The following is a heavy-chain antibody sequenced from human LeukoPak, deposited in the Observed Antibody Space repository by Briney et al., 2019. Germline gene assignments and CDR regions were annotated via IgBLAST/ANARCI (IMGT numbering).Heavy chain of an antibody. CDR3: ARESQIRYYYDRSGYYYGALDY. J-gene: IGHJ4*02. CDR1: GYTFTSYD. CDR2: MNPNSGNT. D-gene: IGHD3-22*01. V-gene: IGHV1-8*03. Sequence: ASVKVSCKASGYTFTSYDINWVRQATGQGLEWMGWMNPNSGNTGYAQKFQGRVTITRNTSISTAYMELSSLRSEDTAVFYCARESQIRYYYDRSGYYYGALDYWGQGSLVTVSS.